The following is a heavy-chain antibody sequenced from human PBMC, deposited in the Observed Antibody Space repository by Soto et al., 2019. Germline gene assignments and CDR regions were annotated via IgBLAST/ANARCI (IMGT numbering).Heavy chain of an antibody. V-gene: IGHV1-69*13. CDR1: GGTFSSYA. D-gene: IGHD1-26*01. Sequence: ASVKVSCKTSGGTFSSYAISWVRQAPGQGLEWMGGIIPIFGTANYAQKFQGRVTITADESTSTAYMELSSLRSEDTAVYYCARDRVVGAFFDYSGQATLGTVSS. CDR2: IIPIFGTA. CDR3: ARDRVVGAFFDY. J-gene: IGHJ4*02.